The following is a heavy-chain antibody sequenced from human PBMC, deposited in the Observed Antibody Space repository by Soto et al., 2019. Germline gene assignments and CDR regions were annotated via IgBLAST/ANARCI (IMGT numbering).Heavy chain of an antibody. J-gene: IGHJ4*02. CDR1: GGSISSYY. D-gene: IGHD3-9*01. CDR2: IYYSGST. V-gene: IGHV4-59*08. Sequence: ETLSLTCTVSGGSISSYYWSWIRQPPGKGLEWIGYIYYSGSTNYNPSLKSRVTISVDTSKNQFSLKLSSVTAADTAVYYCARHRNYDILTGYDDWGQGTRVTVSS. CDR3: ARHRNYDILTGYDD.